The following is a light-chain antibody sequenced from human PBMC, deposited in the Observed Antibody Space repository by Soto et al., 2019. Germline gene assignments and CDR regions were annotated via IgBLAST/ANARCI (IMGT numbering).Light chain of an antibody. V-gene: IGKV4-1*01. CDR3: QHYYSTPYT. CDR1: QSVLHRSNNKNF. Sequence: DIVMTQSPDSLAVSLGERATINCKSSQSVLHRSNNKNFLAWYQQKPGQPPKLLIYWASTRESGVPDRFSGSGSGTDFSLTISSLQAEDVAVYYCQHYYSTPYTFGQGTKLEIK. CDR2: WAS. J-gene: IGKJ2*01.